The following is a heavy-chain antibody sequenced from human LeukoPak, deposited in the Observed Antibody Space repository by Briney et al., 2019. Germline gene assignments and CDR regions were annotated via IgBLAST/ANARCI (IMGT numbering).Heavy chain of an antibody. CDR1: GFTFSSYA. D-gene: IGHD3-22*01. Sequence: GGSLRLSCAASGFTFSSYAMHWVRQAPGKGLEWVAVISYDGSNKYYADSVKGRFTISRDNAKNSLYLQMNSLRAEDTAVYYCARSYYYDSSGTYAFDIWGQGTMVTVSS. V-gene: IGHV3-30-3*01. CDR2: ISYDGSNK. CDR3: ARSYYYDSSGTYAFDI. J-gene: IGHJ3*02.